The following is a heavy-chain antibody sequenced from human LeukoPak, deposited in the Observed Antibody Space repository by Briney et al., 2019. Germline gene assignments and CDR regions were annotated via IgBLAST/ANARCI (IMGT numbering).Heavy chain of an antibody. D-gene: IGHD5-24*01. J-gene: IGHJ4*02. CDR3: AQMQGYSFHY. CDR1: GFTFSSYA. Sequence: PGGSLRLSCAASGFTFSSYAMSWVRQAPGKGLERVSAISGSGGSTYYADSVKGRFTISRDNSKNTLFLQVNSLRAEDTALYYCAQMQGYSFHYWGQGTLVTVSS. CDR2: ISGSGGST. V-gene: IGHV3-23*01.